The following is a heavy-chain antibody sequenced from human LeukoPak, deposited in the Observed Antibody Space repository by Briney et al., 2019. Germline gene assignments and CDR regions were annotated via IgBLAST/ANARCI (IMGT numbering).Heavy chain of an antibody. D-gene: IGHD4-23*01. V-gene: IGHV4-30-4*08. CDR2: ISYSGST. J-gene: IGHJ6*02. Sequence: PSETLSLTCTVSGGSISSGDYFWSWIRQPPGKGLEWIGYISYSGSTYYNPSLKSRVTISVDTSKNQFSLKLTSVTAADTAVYYCAKAPGNYYYYYGMDVWGQGTTVTVSS. CDR3: AKAPGNYYYYYGMDV. CDR1: GGSISSGDYF.